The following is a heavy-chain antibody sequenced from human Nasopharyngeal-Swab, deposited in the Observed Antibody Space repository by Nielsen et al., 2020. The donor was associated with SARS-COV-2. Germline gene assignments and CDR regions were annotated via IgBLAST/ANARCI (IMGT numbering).Heavy chain of an antibody. V-gene: IGHV4-31*02. CDR2: IYYSGST. D-gene: IGHD3-10*01. J-gene: IGHJ5*02. CDR3: ARELGSDGSGSYFGALVGSYSWFDP. Sequence: WIRQPPGKGLEWIGYIYYSGSTYYNPSLKSRVTISVDMSKNQFSLKLSSVTAADTAVYYCARELGSDGSGSYFGALVGSYSWFDPWGQGTLVTVST.